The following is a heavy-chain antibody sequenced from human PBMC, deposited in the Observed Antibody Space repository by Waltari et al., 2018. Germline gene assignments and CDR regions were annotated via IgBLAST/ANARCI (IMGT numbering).Heavy chain of an antibody. V-gene: IGHV4-34*01. D-gene: IGHD6-13*01. CDR3: ARRVAAAGRRGYFDL. CDR1: GGSFSGYY. J-gene: IGHJ2*01. CDR2: INHSGST. Sequence: QVQLQQWGAGLLKPSETLSLTCAVYGGSFSGYYWSWIRQPPGKGLEWIGEINHSGSTNYNPSLKSRVTISVDTSKNQFSLKLSSVTAADTAVYYCARRVAAAGRRGYFDLWGRGTLVIVSS.